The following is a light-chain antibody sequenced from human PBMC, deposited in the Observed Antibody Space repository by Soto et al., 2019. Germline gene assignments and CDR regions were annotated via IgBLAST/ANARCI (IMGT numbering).Light chain of an antibody. J-gene: IGLJ3*02. Sequence: QSALTQPPSASGSPGQSVTISCTGTSSDVGGYNYVSWYQQYPGRAPKLMIYEVTKRPSGVPDRFSGSKSGNTASLTVSGLQAEDEADYYCSSYAAIKNFYFVFGGGTKLTV. CDR1: SSDVGGYNY. CDR2: EVT. V-gene: IGLV2-8*01. CDR3: SSYAAIKNFYFV.